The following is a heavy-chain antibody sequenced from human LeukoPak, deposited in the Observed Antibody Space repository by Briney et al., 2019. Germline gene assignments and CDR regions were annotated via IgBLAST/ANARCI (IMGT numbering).Heavy chain of an antibody. Sequence: SETLSLTCSVSGGSFSNFYWSWIRQPPGKGLEWIGFTSYSGGTKYNPSLKSRVAIPVDKAKNQFSLKLISVTAADTAVYYCARGYFLADTGYYDDYWGQGTLVTVSP. V-gene: IGHV4-59*01. CDR1: GGSFSNFY. D-gene: IGHD3-9*01. CDR3: ARGYFLADTGYYDDY. CDR2: TSYSGGT. J-gene: IGHJ4*02.